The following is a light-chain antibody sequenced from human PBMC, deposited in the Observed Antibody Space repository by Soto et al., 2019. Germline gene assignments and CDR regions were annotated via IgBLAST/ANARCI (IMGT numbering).Light chain of an antibody. CDR1: QSVDNN. CDR2: GSF. V-gene: IGKV3-15*01. Sequence: EIVMTQSPFTLSASPGESATLSFRASQSVDNNVAWYQQKPGQAPRLLIVGSFARATGIPARFSGSGSGSEFTLTISGLQSEDFAVYYCQQYNDRPPITFGQGTRLEIK. J-gene: IGKJ5*01. CDR3: QQYNDRPPIT.